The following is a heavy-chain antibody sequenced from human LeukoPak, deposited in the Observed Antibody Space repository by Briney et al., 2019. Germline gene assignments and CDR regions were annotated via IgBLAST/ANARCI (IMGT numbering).Heavy chain of an antibody. CDR1: GFTFRIYA. CDR2: IRGSSGST. J-gene: IGHJ4*02. V-gene: IGHV3-23*01. Sequence: GGSLRLTCAASGFTFRIYAMSWVRQAPGKGLEWVSAIRGSSGSTYYADSVKGRFTISRDNSKNTLYLQMNNLRAEDTAVYYCAKLLNDYGDYYFDYWGQGTLVTVSS. CDR3: AKLLNDYGDYYFDY. D-gene: IGHD4-17*01.